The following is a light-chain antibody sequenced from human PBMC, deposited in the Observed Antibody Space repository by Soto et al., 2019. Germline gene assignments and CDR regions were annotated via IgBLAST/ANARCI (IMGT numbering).Light chain of an antibody. CDR2: DAS. V-gene: IGKV3-11*01. CDR1: QSVSSY. Sequence: EIVLTQSPTTLSLSPGERATLSCRASQSVSSYFAWYQQKPGQAPRLLIYDASTRAAGIPARFSGSGSGTDFTLTISSLEPEDFAVYYCQQRSGWPLTFGGGTKVEIK. J-gene: IGKJ4*01. CDR3: QQRSGWPLT.